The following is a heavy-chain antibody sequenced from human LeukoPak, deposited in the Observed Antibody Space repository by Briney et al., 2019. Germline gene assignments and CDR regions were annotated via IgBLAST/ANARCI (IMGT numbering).Heavy chain of an antibody. D-gene: IGHD3-10*01. CDR1: GGPFSGYY. CDR3: ARGPLGHTYYYGSGSYLDY. Sequence: SETLSLTCAVYGGPFSGYYWSWIRQPPGKGLEWIGEINHSGSTNYNPSLKSRVTISVDTSKNQFSLKLSSVTAADTAVYYCARGPLGHTYYYGSGSYLDYWGQGTLVTVSS. CDR2: INHSGST. V-gene: IGHV4-34*01. J-gene: IGHJ4*02.